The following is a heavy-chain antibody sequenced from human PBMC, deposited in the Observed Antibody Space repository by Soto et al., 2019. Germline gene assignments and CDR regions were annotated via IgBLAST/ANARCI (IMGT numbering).Heavy chain of an antibody. CDR2: ISNDGTNI. V-gene: IGHV3-30*18. D-gene: IGHD6-13*01. Sequence: QVQLVESGGGVVQPGRSLRLSCATFGFTFSSFGMNWVRQAPGKGLEWVSHISNDGTNIYYADSVKGRFTISRDNSKNTLYLHMNSLRPEDTAVYYCAKEAGHGWFDPWGQGTLVTVSS. CDR1: GFTFSSFG. J-gene: IGHJ5*02. CDR3: AKEAGHGWFDP.